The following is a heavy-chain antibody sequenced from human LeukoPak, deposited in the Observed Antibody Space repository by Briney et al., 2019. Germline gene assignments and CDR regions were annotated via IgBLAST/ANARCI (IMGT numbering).Heavy chain of an antibody. J-gene: IGHJ5*02. D-gene: IGHD3-9*01. Sequence: NAGGSLRLSCAASGFTFSSYSMNWVRQAPGKGLEWVSSISSSSSYIYYADSVKGRFTISRDNSRNTLYLQLNSLRAEDTAVYYCAKAGMQAWLHWFDLWGQGTLVTVSA. V-gene: IGHV3-21*04. CDR2: ISSSSSYI. CDR1: GFTFSSYS. CDR3: AKAGMQAWLHWFDL.